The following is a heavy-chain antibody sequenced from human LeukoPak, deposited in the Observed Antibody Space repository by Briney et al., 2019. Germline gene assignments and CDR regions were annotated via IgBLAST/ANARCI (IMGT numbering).Heavy chain of an antibody. CDR1: GFTFSSYA. CDR2: ISYDGSNK. J-gene: IGHJ4*02. D-gene: IGHD3-3*01. V-gene: IGHV3-30-3*01. CDR3: ARALQITIFGVLGY. Sequence: QPGGSLRLSCAASGFTFSSYAMHWVRQAPGKGLEWVAVISYDGSNKYYADSVKGRFTISRDNSKNTLYLQMNSLRAEDTAVYYCARALQITIFGVLGYWGQGTLVTVSS.